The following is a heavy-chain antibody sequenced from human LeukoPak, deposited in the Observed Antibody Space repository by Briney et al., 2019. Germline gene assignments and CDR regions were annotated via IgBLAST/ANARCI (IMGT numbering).Heavy chain of an antibody. V-gene: IGHV3-23*01. CDR2: ISGSGGST. J-gene: IGHJ5*02. CDR3: AKDLYVTNWFDP. Sequence: PGGSLRLSCAASGFTFSSDAMSWVRQAPGKGLEWVSAISGSGGSTYYADSVKGRFTISRDNSKNTLYLQMNSLRAEDTAVYYCAKDLYVTNWFDPWGQGTPVTVSS. CDR1: GFTFSSDA. D-gene: IGHD2-8*01.